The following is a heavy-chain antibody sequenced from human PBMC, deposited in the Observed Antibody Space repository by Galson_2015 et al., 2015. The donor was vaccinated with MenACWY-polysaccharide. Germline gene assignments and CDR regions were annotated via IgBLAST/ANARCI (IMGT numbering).Heavy chain of an antibody. CDR1: GFTFSSYA. CDR2: VSASGGST. J-gene: IGHJ4*02. CDR3: AGISLQSRNFDF. Sequence: SLRLSCAASGFTFSSYAMSWVRQAPGKGLEWVSGVSASGGSTVYTDSAKGRFTMSRDNSKRSLYLQMNSLRAEDTAVYHCAGISLQSRNFDFWGQGTLVTVCS. V-gene: IGHV3-23*01.